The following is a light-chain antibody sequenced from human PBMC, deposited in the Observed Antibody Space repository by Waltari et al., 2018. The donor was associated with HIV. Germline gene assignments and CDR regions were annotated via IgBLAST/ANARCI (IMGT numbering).Light chain of an antibody. V-gene: IGLV1-40*01. CDR3: QSYDSSLSAL. J-gene: IGLJ2*01. CDR1: SSNIGAGFD. CDR2: SNI. Sequence: HSVLTQPPSVSGAPGQRVTISCTGSSSNIGAGFDVHWYQHLPGTAPKLLIYSNISRPSGVPDRFSGSKSGTSASRAITGLQAEDEADYYCQSYDSSLSALFGGGTKLTVL.